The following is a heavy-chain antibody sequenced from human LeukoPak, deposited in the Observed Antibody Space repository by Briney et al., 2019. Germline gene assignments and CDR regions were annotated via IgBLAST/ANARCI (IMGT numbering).Heavy chain of an antibody. CDR3: AREDSSEEGNNWFDP. D-gene: IGHD3-22*01. V-gene: IGHV4-4*07. CDR2: IYTSGST. Sequence: SETLSLTCTVSGGSISSYYWSWIRQPPGKGLEWIGRIYTSGSTNYNPSLKSRVTMSVDTSENQFSLKLSSVTAADTAVYYCAREDSSEEGNNWFDPWDQGTLVTVSS. CDR1: GGSISSYY. J-gene: IGHJ5*02.